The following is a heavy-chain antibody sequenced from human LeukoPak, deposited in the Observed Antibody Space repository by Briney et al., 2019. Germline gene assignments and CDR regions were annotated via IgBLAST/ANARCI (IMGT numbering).Heavy chain of an antibody. CDR3: ALLAVASDFDY. Sequence: GGSLRLSCADSGFPSIIYEMNWVRQAPGKGLEWVSNIGSSGTTRYYADSVKGRFSISRDNAKNSLYLQMNSLRVEDTGVYYCALLAVASDFDYWGQGALVTVSS. CDR1: GFPSIIYE. CDR2: IGSSGTTR. D-gene: IGHD6-19*01. J-gene: IGHJ4*02. V-gene: IGHV3-48*03.